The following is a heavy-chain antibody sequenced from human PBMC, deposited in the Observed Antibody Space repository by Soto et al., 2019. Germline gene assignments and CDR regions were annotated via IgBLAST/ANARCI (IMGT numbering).Heavy chain of an antibody. CDR1: GDTFTSYY. J-gene: IGHJ5*02. CDR2: SNPNGGST. CDR3: AISSGGVYGIIIEGPNWLAP. D-gene: IGHD3-16*01. Sequence: QVRLVQSGAEVKAPGASVKVSCKAPGDTFTSYYMHWVRQAPGHGLEWMGVSNPNGGSTRLAPKFQGRVALTRHTSTSTVYRERRGLTSEATAVYYCAISSGGVYGIIIEGPNWLAPWGQGTLVTVSS. V-gene: IGHV1-46*01.